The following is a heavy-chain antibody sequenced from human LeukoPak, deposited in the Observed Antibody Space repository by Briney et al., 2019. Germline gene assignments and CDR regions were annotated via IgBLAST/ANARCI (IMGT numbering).Heavy chain of an antibody. J-gene: IGHJ6*03. Sequence: SETLSLTCTVSGGSISSYYWSWIRQPPGKGLEWIGYIYYSGSTNYNPSLKSRVTISVDTSKNQFSLKLSSVTAADTAVYYCARRTVEVGSSWWRWWYYYMDVWGKGTTVTISS. CDR2: IYYSGST. V-gene: IGHV4-59*12. D-gene: IGHD6-13*01. CDR1: GGSISSYY. CDR3: ARRTVEVGSSWWRWWYYYMDV.